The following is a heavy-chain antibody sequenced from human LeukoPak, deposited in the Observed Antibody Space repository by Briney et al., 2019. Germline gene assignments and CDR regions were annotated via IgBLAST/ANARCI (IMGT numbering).Heavy chain of an antibody. Sequence: SETLSLTCTVSGGSIQTYYWSWIRQSAGKGLEWIGHIHTSGNTNYNPSLKSRVTMSVDTSKNQFSLRLNSVTAADTAVYYCARAPLLTGYFDFDYWGRGTLVTVSS. J-gene: IGHJ4*02. CDR1: GGSIQTYY. D-gene: IGHD3-9*01. V-gene: IGHV4-4*07. CDR3: ARAPLLTGYFDFDY. CDR2: IHTSGNT.